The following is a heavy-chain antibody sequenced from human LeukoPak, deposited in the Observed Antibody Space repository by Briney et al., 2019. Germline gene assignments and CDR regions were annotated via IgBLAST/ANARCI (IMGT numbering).Heavy chain of an antibody. D-gene: IGHD3-22*01. CDR1: GYTFTSYG. CDR3: ARDSMIVVVIDSPLDY. J-gene: IGHJ4*02. V-gene: IGHV1-18*01. CDR2: ISAYNANT. Sequence: ASVKVSCKASGYTFTSYGISWVRQAPGQGREWMGWISAYNANTNYAQKLQGRVTMTTDTSTSTAYMELRSLRSDDTAVYYCARDSMIVVVIDSPLDYWGQGTLVTVSS.